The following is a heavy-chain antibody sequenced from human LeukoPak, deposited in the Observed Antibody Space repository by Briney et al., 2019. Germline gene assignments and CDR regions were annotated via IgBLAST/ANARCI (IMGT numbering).Heavy chain of an antibody. J-gene: IGHJ4*02. V-gene: IGHV4-39*01. D-gene: IGHD6-13*01. CDR2: IYYSGST. Sequence: SETLSLTCTVSGVSVSSSSYYWGWIRQPPGKGLEWIGSIYYSGSTHYNPSLQSRVTISVDTSKNHFSLKLRSVTAADTAVYYCARHVFHSSTWYGPIDYWGQGTLVTVSS. CDR3: ARHVFHSSTWYGPIDY. CDR1: GVSVSSSSYY.